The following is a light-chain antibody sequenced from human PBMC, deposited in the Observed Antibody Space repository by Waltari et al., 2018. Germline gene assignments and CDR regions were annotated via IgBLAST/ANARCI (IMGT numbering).Light chain of an antibody. Sequence: DIVMTQSPDSLAVSLCERATINCKSSQSVLYSSNNLNYLGWYQHQCGQPPKLLIYLASTREAGVPGRCGRGGSGTEFTLTISNLQAEDVAVYYCQQDYSTPRTFGQGTKVEIK. J-gene: IGKJ1*01. CDR2: LAS. CDR1: QSVLYSSNNLNY. CDR3: QQDYSTPRT. V-gene: IGKV4-1*01.